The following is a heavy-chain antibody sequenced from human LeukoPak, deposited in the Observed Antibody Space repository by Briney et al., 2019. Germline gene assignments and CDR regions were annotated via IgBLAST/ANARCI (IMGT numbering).Heavy chain of an antibody. CDR1: GGSISSGGYY. CDR2: IYYSGST. Sequence: PSETLSLTCTVSGGSISSGGYYWSWIRQHPGKGLEWIGYIYYSGSTYYNPSLKSRVTISVDTSKNQFSLKLSSVTAADTAVYYCARDQEYCSGGSCYLGAFDIWGQGTMVTVSS. J-gene: IGHJ3*02. V-gene: IGHV4-31*03. CDR3: ARDQEYCSGGSCYLGAFDI. D-gene: IGHD2-15*01.